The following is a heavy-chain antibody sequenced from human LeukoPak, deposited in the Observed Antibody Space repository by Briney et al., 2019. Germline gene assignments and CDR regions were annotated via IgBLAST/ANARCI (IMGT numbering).Heavy chain of an antibody. J-gene: IGHJ6*02. D-gene: IGHD2-15*01. CDR1: GFTLSSFS. V-gene: IGHV3-48*01. Sequence: AASGFTLSSFSMSWVRQAPGKGLEWISYISSSSSTIYYADSVKGRFTISRDNGKNSLFLQMNSLRAEDTALYFCARLGALGYCSGGSCFLDVWGRGTTVTVSS. CDR3: ARLGALGYCSGGSCFLDV. CDR2: ISSSSSTI.